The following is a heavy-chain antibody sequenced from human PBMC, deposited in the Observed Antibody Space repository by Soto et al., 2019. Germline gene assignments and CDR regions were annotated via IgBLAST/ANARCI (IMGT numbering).Heavy chain of an antibody. CDR1: GFTFSSYS. J-gene: IGHJ4*02. CDR2: ISSSSSYI. D-gene: IGHD1-26*01. V-gene: IGHV3-21*01. CDR3: ARESGSYFAPDY. Sequence: PGGSLRLSCAASGFTFSSYSMNWVRQAPGKGLEWVSSISSSSSYIYYADSVKGRFTISRDNAKNSLYLQMNSLRAEDTAVYYCARESGSYFAPDYWGQGTLVTVSS.